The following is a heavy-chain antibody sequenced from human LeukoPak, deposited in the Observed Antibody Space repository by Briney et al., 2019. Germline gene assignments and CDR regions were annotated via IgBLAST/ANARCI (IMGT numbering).Heavy chain of an antibody. CDR1: GFTFSDYY. CDR3: ARDLGGSWTTFDF. J-gene: IGHJ5*01. D-gene: IGHD2-15*01. V-gene: IGHV3-11*01. CDR2: ISSRGTAI. Sequence: PGGSLRLSCAASGFTFSDYYMTWIRQAPGKGLEWLSYISSRGTAIYYADSVKGRFTVSRDDARNSPYLQTSSLRADDTAVYYCARDLGGSWTTFDFWGQGTLVTVSS.